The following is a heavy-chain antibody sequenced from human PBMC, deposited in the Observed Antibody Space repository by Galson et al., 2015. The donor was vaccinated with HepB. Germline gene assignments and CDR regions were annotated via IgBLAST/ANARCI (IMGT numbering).Heavy chain of an antibody. D-gene: IGHD6-13*01. V-gene: IGHV1-18*04. Sequence: SVKVSCKASGYTFTSYGIAWVRQAPGQGLEWMGWIGAYNGYTKYSQKFQGRVTITRDTSASTAYMELSSLRSEDTAVYYCARDYRAAAGIYYFDYWGQGTLVTVSS. J-gene: IGHJ4*02. CDR3: ARDYRAAAGIYYFDY. CDR2: IGAYNGYT. CDR1: GYTFTSYG.